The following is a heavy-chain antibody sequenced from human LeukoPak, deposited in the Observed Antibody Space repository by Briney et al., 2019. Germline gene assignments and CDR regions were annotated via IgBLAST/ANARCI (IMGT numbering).Heavy chain of an antibody. Sequence: GGSLRLSCAASGFTFSSYGMHWVRQAQGKGLEWVAFIRYDGSNKYYADSVKGRFTISRDNSKNTLYLQMNSLRAEDTAVYYCANMTPYCSSTSCSRDYWGQGTLVTVSS. CDR3: ANMTPYCSSTSCSRDY. V-gene: IGHV3-30*02. CDR1: GFTFSSYG. CDR2: IRYDGSNK. J-gene: IGHJ4*02. D-gene: IGHD2-2*01.